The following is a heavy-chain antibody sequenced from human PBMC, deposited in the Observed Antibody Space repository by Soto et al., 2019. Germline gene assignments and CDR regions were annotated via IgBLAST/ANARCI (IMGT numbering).Heavy chain of an antibody. CDR1: GFTVSSNY. Sequence: PGGSLRLSCAASGFTVSSNYMSWVRQAPGKGLEWVSVIYSGGSTYYADSVKGRFTISRDNSKNTLYLQMNSLRAEDTAVYYCAAPLLPPGGWFDPLGQVTLVTVSS. V-gene: IGHV3-53*01. CDR2: IYSGGST. CDR3: AAPLLPPGGWFDP. D-gene: IGHD2-15*01. J-gene: IGHJ5*02.